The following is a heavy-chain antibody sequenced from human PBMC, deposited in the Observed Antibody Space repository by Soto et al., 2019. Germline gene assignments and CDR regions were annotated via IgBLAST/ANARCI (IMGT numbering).Heavy chain of an antibody. Sequence: SETLSLTCAVYGGSFSGYYWSWIRQPPGKGLEWIGEINHSGSTNYNPSLKSRVTISVDTSKNQFSLKLSSVTAADTAVYYCARGGRRVTIFRGVPPSGGMDVWGQGTTVTVAS. J-gene: IGHJ6*02. V-gene: IGHV4-34*01. CDR1: GGSFSGYY. CDR2: INHSGST. D-gene: IGHD3-10*01. CDR3: ARGGRRVTIFRGVPPSGGMDV.